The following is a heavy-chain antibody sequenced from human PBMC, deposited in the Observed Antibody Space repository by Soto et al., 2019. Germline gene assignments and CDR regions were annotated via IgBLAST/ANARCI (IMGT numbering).Heavy chain of an antibody. CDR2: INHSGST. Sequence: KNSETLSLTCAVYGGSFSGYYWNWIRQPPGKGLEWIGEINHSGSTNYNPSLKSRVTISVDTSKNQFSLKLSSVTAADTAVYYCARGYGRNSDFWGQGTLVTVSS. V-gene: IGHV4-34*01. D-gene: IGHD3-10*01. J-gene: IGHJ4*02. CDR1: GGSFSGYY. CDR3: ARGYGRNSDF.